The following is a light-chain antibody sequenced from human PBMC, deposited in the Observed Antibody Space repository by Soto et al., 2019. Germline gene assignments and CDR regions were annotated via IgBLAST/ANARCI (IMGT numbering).Light chain of an antibody. V-gene: IGKV4-1*01. CDR1: QTVLYSSNNKNY. CDR2: WAS. Sequence: DTVMTQSPDSLAVSLGERATIKGKSSQTVLYSSNNKNYLAWYQQKPGQPPKLLIYWASTRESGVPDRFSGSGSGTDFTLTISSLQAEDVAVYYCQQYYSTPFTFGPGTKVDIK. CDR3: QQYYSTPFT. J-gene: IGKJ3*01.